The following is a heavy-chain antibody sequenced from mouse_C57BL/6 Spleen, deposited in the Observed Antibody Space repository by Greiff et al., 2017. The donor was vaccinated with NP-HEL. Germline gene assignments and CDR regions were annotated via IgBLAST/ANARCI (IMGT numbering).Heavy chain of an antibody. D-gene: IGHD2-4*01. CDR2: IWSGGST. CDR3: ARLYYDYDGRFAY. Sequence: QVQLQQSGPGLVQPSQSLSITCTVSGFSLTSYGVHWVRQSPGKGLEWLGVIWSGGSTDYNAAFISRLSISKDNSKSQVFFKMNSLQADDTAIYYCARLYYDYDGRFAYWGQGTLVTVSA. J-gene: IGHJ3*01. V-gene: IGHV2-2*01. CDR1: GFSLTSYG.